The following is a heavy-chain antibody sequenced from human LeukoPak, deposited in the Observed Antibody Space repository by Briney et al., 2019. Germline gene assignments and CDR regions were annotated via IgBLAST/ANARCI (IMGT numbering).Heavy chain of an antibody. D-gene: IGHD6-6*01. CDR3: ARLPPASRHYFDY. J-gene: IGHJ4*02. V-gene: IGHV3-53*01. CDR1: GLTVSSDY. CDR2: IYGGGAT. Sequence: PGGSLRLSCAASGLTVSSDYMAWVRQAPGKGLEWISVIYGGGATYYADSVQGRFTISRHTSNNALYLQKISLRLEDTAVYHCARLPPASRHYFDYWGLGTLVTVSS.